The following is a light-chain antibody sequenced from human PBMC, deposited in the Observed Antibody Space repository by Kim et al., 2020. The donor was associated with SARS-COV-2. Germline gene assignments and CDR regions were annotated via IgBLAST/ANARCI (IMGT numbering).Light chain of an antibody. CDR1: NLGDKY. V-gene: IGLV3-1*01. J-gene: IGLJ3*02. CDR3: QAWDISTGV. Sequence: VSPGQTAFISCSGDNLGDKYSSWYQQRPGQSPVLVILQATKRPSGIPERFSGSNSGDTATLTISGTQAVDEADYYCQAWDISTGVFGGGTQLTIL. CDR2: QAT.